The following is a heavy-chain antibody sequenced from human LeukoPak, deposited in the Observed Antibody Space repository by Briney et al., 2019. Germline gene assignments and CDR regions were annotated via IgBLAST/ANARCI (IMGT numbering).Heavy chain of an antibody. CDR3: AKDYGGNSPTGY. V-gene: IGHV3-30*18. D-gene: IGHD4-23*01. J-gene: IGHJ4*02. CDR1: GFTFSSYG. CDR2: ISYDGSNK. Sequence: GGSLRLSCAASGFTFSSYGMHWVRQAPGKGLEWVAVISYDGSNKYYADSVKGRFTISRDNSKNTLYLQMNSLRAEDTAVYYCAKDYGGNSPTGYWGQGTLVTVSS.